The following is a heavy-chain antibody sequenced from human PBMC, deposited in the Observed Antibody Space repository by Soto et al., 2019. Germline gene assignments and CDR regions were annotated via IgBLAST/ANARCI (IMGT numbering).Heavy chain of an antibody. Sequence: AASVKVSCKVSGYTLTELSMHWVRQAPGKGLEWMGGFDPEDGETIYAQKFQGRVTMTEDTSTDTAYMELSSLRSEDTAVYYCATDCSSTSCYVYGMDVWGQGTTVTVSS. V-gene: IGHV1-24*01. D-gene: IGHD2-2*01. CDR2: FDPEDGET. CDR1: GYTLTELS. J-gene: IGHJ6*02. CDR3: ATDCSSTSCYVYGMDV.